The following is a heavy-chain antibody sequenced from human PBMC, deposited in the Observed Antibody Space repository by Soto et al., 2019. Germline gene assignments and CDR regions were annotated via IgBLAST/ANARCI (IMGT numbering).Heavy chain of an antibody. CDR3: ARNRWFGDRYYYYGMDV. CDR2: IWYDGSNK. J-gene: IGHJ6*02. D-gene: IGHD3-10*01. V-gene: IGHV3-33*01. Sequence: GSLRLSCAASGFTFSSYGMHWVRQAPGKGLEWVAVIWYDGSNKYYADSVKGRFTISRDNSKNTLYLQMNSLRAEDTAVYYCARNRWFGDRYYYYGMDVWGQGTTVTVSS. CDR1: GFTFSSYG.